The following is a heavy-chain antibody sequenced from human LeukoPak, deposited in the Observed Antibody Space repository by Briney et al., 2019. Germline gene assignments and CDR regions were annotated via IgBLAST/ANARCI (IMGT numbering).Heavy chain of an antibody. CDR2: ISSSGSNI. CDR1: NFTFSSYT. Sequence: GGSLRLSCVGSNFTFSSYTLKWVRQAPGKGLEWLSSISSSGSNIYYADSVKGRFTISRDNAKTSLFLQMNSLRAEDSAVYYCVAGVTTFLQWGQGTLVTVSS. J-gene: IGHJ4*02. CDR3: VAGVTTFLQ. D-gene: IGHD4-17*01. V-gene: IGHV3-21*01.